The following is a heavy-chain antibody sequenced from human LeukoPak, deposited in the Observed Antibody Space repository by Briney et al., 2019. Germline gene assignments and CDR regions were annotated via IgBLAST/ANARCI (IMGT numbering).Heavy chain of an antibody. CDR1: GGSISSYY. CDR3: ARHGSLRSSAFDI. CDR2: IYYSGST. V-gene: IGHV4-59*08. J-gene: IGHJ3*02. Sequence: SETLSLTCTVSGGSISSYYWSWIRQPPGKGLEWIGYIYYSGSTNYNPSLKSRVTISVDTSKNQFSLKLSSVTAADTAVYYCARHGSLRSSAFDIWGQGTMVTVSS. D-gene: IGHD4-17*01.